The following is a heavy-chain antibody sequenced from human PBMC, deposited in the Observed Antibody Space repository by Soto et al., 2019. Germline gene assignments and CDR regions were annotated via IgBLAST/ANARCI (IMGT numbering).Heavy chain of an antibody. CDR2: ISGSGGST. D-gene: IGHD2-15*01. V-gene: IGHV3-23*01. Sequence: GGSLRLSCAASGFTFSSYAMSWVRQAPGKGLEWVSAISGSGGSTYYADSVKGRFTISRDNSKNTLYLQMNSLRAEDTAVYYCAKESAYGYCSGGSCHFDYWGQGTLVTVSS. CDR1: GFTFSSYA. CDR3: AKESAYGYCSGGSCHFDY. J-gene: IGHJ4*02.